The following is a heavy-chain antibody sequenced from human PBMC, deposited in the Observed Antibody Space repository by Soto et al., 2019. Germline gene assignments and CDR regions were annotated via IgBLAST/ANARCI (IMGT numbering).Heavy chain of an antibody. CDR3: AREIGSQGGIFGVVIS. Sequence: KQSQTLSLTCAISGDSVSSNSAAWNWIRQSPSRGLEWLGRTYYRSKWYNDYAVSVKSRITINPDTSKNQFSLQLNSVTPEDTAVYYCAREIGSQGGIFGVVISWGQGTLVTVSS. D-gene: IGHD3-3*01. V-gene: IGHV6-1*01. CDR1: GDSVSSNSAA. CDR2: TYYRSKWYN. J-gene: IGHJ5*02.